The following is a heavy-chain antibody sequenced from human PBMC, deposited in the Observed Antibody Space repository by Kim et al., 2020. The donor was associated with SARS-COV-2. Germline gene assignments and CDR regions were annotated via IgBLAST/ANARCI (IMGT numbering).Heavy chain of an antibody. CDR2: IRSKANSYAT. V-gene: IGHV3-73*01. CDR1: GFTFSGSA. J-gene: IGHJ4*02. D-gene: IGHD2-21*02. CDR3: AQEKYCGGDCYSGIFDY. Sequence: GGSLRLSCAASGFTFSGSAMHWVRQASGKGLEWVGRIRSKANSYATAYAASVKGRFTISRDDSKNTAYLQMNSLKTEDTAVYYCAQEKYCGGDCYSGIFDYWGQGTLVTVSS.